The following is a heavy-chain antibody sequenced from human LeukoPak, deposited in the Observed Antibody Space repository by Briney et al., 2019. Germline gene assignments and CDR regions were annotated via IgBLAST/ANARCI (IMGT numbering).Heavy chain of an antibody. J-gene: IGHJ4*02. CDR3: ARDVTWGMFDY. D-gene: IGHD3-16*01. CDR1: GFTFSSYW. V-gene: IGHV3-66*01. CDR2: IYSGGST. Sequence: PGGSLRLSCAASGFTFSSYWMSWVRQAPGKGLEWVSVIYSGGSTYYADSVKGRFTISRDNSKNTLYLQMNSLRAEDTAVYYCARDVTWGMFDYWGQGTLVTVSS.